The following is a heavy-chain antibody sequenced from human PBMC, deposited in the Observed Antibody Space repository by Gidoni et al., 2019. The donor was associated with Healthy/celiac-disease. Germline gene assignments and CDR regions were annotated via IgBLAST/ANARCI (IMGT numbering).Heavy chain of an antibody. CDR1: GFTFSSDA. V-gene: IGHV3-23*04. D-gene: IGHD3-3*01. CDR3: AKDRSGDNGLYDLYFDY. CDR2: ISGMGGST. Sequence: VQLVESGGCLVQSGGSLRISSAAPGFTFSSDAMSWVRQAPGKGLEWVSAISGMGGSTYYADSVKGRFTISRDKSKNPLYLQMNSLRAEDTAVYYCAKDRSGDNGLYDLYFDYWGQVPLVTVSS. J-gene: IGHJ4*02.